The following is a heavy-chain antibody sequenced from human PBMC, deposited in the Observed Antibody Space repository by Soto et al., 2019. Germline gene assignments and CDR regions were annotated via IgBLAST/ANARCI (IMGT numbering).Heavy chain of an antibody. Sequence: QVQLVESGGGVVQPGRSLRLSCAASGFTFSSYGMHWVRQAPGKGLEWVAVIWYDGSNKYYADSVKGRFTISRDNSKNTLYLQMNSLRAEDTAVYYGARDSLCFGELSSLGYWGQGTLVTVSS. V-gene: IGHV3-33*01. D-gene: IGHD3-10*01. CDR3: ARDSLCFGELSSLGY. CDR2: IWYDGSNK. CDR1: GFTFSSYG. J-gene: IGHJ4*02.